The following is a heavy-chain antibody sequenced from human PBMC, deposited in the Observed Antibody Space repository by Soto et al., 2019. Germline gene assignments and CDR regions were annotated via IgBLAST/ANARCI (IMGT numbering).Heavy chain of an antibody. V-gene: IGHV1-69*02. CDR2: IIPILGIA. D-gene: IGHD3-3*02. CDR1: GGTFSSYT. J-gene: IGHJ4*02. Sequence: GASVKVSCKASGGTFSSYTISWVRQAPGQGLEWMGRIIPILGIANYAQKFQGRVTITADKSTSTAYTELSSLRSEDTAVYYCARTPTHFDPDTFDYWGQGTLVTVPQ. CDR3: ARTPTHFDPDTFDY.